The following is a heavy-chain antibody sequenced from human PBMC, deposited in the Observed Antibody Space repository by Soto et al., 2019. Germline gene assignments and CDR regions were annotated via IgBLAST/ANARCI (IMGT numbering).Heavy chain of an antibody. CDR3: AHLYYYGSGSYYWYFDL. CDR2: IYWDDDK. D-gene: IGHD3-10*01. V-gene: IGHV2-5*02. Sequence: QITLKESGPTLVKPTQTLTLTCTFSGFSLSTSGVGVGWIRQPPGKALEWLALIYWDDDKRYSPSLKSRLTITKDTSKNQVVLPMTNMDPVDTATYYCAHLYYYGSGSYYWYFDLWGRGTLVTVSS. J-gene: IGHJ2*01. CDR1: GFSLSTSGVG.